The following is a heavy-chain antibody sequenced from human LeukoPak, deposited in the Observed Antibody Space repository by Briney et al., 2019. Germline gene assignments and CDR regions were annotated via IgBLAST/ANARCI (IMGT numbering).Heavy chain of an antibody. CDR3: AMMTTVTTDYYYGMDV. J-gene: IGHJ6*02. D-gene: IGHD4-11*01. Sequence: ASVKVSCKASGGTFSSYAISWVRQAPGQGLEWMGGIIPIFGTANYAQKFQGRVTITADESTSTAYMELSSLRSEDTAVYYCAMMTTVTTDYYYGMDVWGQGTTVTVSS. V-gene: IGHV1-69*13. CDR2: IIPIFGTA. CDR1: GGTFSSYA.